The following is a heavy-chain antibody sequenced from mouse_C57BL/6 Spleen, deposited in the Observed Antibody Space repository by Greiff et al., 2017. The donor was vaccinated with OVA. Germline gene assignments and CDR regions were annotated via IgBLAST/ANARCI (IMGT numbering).Heavy chain of an antibody. CDR2: ISGGGGNT. D-gene: IGHD1-2*01. Sequence: EVQLVESGGGLVKPGGSLKLSCAASGFTFSSYTMSWVRQTPEKRLEWVATISGGGGNTYYPDSVKGRFTISSDNAKNTLYLQMSSLRSEDTAVDYCARPGYYGSGFDDWGQGTTVTVSS. CDR1: GFTFSSYT. J-gene: IGHJ2*01. CDR3: ARPGYYGSGFDD. V-gene: IGHV5-9*04.